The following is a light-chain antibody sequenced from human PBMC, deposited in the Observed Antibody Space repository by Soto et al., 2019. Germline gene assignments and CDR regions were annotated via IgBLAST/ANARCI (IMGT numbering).Light chain of an antibody. J-gene: IGKJ4*01. V-gene: IGKV3-20*01. CDR3: QQYGSSQGLT. Sequence: EIVLTQSPGTLSLSPGERATLSCRASQSVSSSCLAWYQQKPGQAPRLLIYGASSRATGIPDRFSGSGSGTDFTLTISRLEPEHFAVYYCQQYGSSQGLTFGGGTKVEIK. CDR1: QSVSSSC. CDR2: GAS.